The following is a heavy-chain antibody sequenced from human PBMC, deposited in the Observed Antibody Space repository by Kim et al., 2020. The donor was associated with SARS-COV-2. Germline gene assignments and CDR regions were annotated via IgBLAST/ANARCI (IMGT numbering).Heavy chain of an antibody. Sequence: IANNAQQYQGRVTITADKSTRTAYMGLSSLRSEDTAVYYCARIIAAAADYWGQGTLVTVSS. J-gene: IGHJ4*02. V-gene: IGHV1-69*02. D-gene: IGHD6-13*01. CDR2: IA. CDR3: ARIIAAAADY.